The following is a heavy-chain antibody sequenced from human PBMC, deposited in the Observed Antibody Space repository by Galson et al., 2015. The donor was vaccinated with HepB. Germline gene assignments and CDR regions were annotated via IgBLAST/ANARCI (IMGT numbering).Heavy chain of an antibody. V-gene: IGHV3-23*01. CDR1: GFTFNNYA. CDR3: GKDKVADTAIVLEH. D-gene: IGHD5-18*01. Sequence: SLRLSCAASGFTFNNYAMNWLRQAPGKGLEWLSVISDRGTYTAYADSVKGRFAISRDNSKDTVFLQMTSLGVEDTAVYFCGKDKVADTAIVLEHWGQGALGSFSS. CDR2: ISDRGTYT. J-gene: IGHJ1*01.